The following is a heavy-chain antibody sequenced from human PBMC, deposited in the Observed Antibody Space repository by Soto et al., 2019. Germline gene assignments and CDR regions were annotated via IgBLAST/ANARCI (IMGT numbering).Heavy chain of an antibody. D-gene: IGHD3-16*02. V-gene: IGHV4-31*03. J-gene: IGHJ6*02. CDR3: ARVSISRPRRYYYYGMDV. Sequence: PSETLSLTCTVSGGSISSGGYYWSWIRQHPGKGLEWIGYIYYSGSTYYNPSLKSRVTISVDTSKNQFSLKLSSVTAADTAVYYCARVSISRPRRYYYYGMDVWGQGTTVTGSS. CDR2: IYYSGST. CDR1: GGSISSGGYY.